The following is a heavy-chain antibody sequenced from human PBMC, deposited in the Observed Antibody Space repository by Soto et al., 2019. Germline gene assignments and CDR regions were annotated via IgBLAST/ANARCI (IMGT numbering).Heavy chain of an antibody. CDR3: ASPRSSGSLDAFDI. J-gene: IGHJ3*02. CDR1: GFTFDDYA. D-gene: IGHD6-19*01. Sequence: EVQLVESGGGLVQPGRSLRLSCAASGFTFDDYAMHWVRQAPGKGLEWVSGISWNSGSIGYADSVKGRFTISRDNAKNSLYLQMNSLRAEDTALYYCASPRSSGSLDAFDIWGQGTMVTVSS. V-gene: IGHV3-9*01. CDR2: ISWNSGSI.